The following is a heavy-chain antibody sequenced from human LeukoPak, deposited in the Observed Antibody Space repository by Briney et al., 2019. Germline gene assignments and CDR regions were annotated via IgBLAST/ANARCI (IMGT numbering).Heavy chain of an antibody. CDR2: INTNTGNP. CDR3: ALARYGDYVHYYYYGMDV. D-gene: IGHD4-17*01. Sequence: ASVKVSCKASGYTFTSYAMNWVRQAPGQGLDWMGWINTNTGNPTYAQGFTGRFVFSLDTSVSTAYLQISSLKAEDTAVYYCALARYGDYVHYYYYGMDVWGQGTTVTVSS. CDR1: GYTFTSYA. J-gene: IGHJ6*02. V-gene: IGHV7-4-1*02.